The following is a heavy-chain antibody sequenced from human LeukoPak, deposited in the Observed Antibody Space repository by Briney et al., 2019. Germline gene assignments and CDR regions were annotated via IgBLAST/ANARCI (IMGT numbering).Heavy chain of an antibody. Sequence: PSETLSLTCTVSGGSISSYYWSWIRQPPGKGLEWIGYIYYSGSTNYNPSLKSRVTISVDTSKNQFSLKLSSVTAADTAVYYCARISIDGSSWFDYYYYMDVWGKGTTVTVSS. J-gene: IGHJ6*03. D-gene: IGHD6-13*01. CDR3: ARISIDGSSWFDYYYYMDV. CDR1: GGSISSYY. CDR2: IYYSGST. V-gene: IGHV4-59*01.